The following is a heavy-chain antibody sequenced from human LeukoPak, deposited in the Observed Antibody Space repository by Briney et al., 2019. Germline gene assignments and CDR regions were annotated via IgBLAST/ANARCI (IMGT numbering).Heavy chain of an antibody. CDR2: IRYDGSNK. CDR1: GFTFSSYG. Sequence: GGSLRLSCAASGFTFSSYGMHWVRQAPGKGLEWVAFIRYDGSNKYYADSVKGRFTISRDNSKNTLYLQMNSLRAEDTAVYYCAKPYCSSTSCYTGNWFDPWGQGTLVTVSP. CDR3: AKPYCSSTSCYTGNWFDP. V-gene: IGHV3-30*02. J-gene: IGHJ5*02. D-gene: IGHD2-2*02.